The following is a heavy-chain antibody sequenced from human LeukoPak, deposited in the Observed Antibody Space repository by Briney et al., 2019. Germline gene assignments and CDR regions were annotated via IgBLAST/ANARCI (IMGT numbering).Heavy chain of an antibody. Sequence: PSETLSLTCTVSGGSISSSSYYWGWIRQPPGKGLEWIVRLSYRGSTYSSPSLKSRVTIFVDTSKNQFSLKLSSVTAADTAVYYCATCGSAWYSDYWGQGTLVTVSS. CDR1: GGSISSSSYY. D-gene: IGHD6-19*01. V-gene: IGHV4-39*01. J-gene: IGHJ4*02. CDR2: LSYRGST. CDR3: ATCGSAWYSDY.